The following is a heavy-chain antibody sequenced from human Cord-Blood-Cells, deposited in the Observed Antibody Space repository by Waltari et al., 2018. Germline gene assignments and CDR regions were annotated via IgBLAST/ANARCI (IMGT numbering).Heavy chain of an antibody. CDR2: IRSKANSYAT. Sequence: KLSCAASGFTFSGSAMHWVRQASGKGLEWVGRIRSKANSYATAYAASVKGRFTISRDDSKNTAYLQMNSLKTEDRAVYYCTRHHDYGDYEDYWRQGTLVTVSS. J-gene: IGHJ4*02. CDR1: GFTFSGSA. V-gene: IGHV3-73*01. CDR3: TRHHDYGDYEDY. D-gene: IGHD4-17*01.